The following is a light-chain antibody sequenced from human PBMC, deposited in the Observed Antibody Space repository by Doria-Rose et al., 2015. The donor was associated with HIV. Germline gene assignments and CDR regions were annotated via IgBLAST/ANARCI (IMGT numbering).Light chain of an antibody. J-gene: IGKJ1*01. CDR2: DGS. CDR3: HQYGTSWT. CDR1: QNFSSTY. V-gene: IGKV3-20*01. Sequence: TQSPGTLSLSPGERVTLSCRASQNFSSTYLAWYQQKPGQAPSLLIYDGSTRATGIPDRFSASGSGTDFTLTINRLEPEDFALYYCHQYGTSWTFGQGTKVEI.